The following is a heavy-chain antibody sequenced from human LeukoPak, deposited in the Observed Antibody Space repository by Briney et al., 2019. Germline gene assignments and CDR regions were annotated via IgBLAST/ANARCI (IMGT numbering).Heavy chain of an antibody. CDR1: GGTFSSYA. V-gene: IGHV1-69*13. D-gene: IGHD3-10*01. CDR2: IIPIFGTA. CDR3: ARTDYYGSGSYYNLSNYYYNYYMDV. Sequence: SVKVSCKASGGTFSSYAIIWVRQAPGQGLEWMGGIIPIFGTANYAQKFQGRVTITADESTSTAYMELSSLRSEDTAVYYCARTDYYGSGSYYNLSNYYYNYYMDVWGKGTTVTISS. J-gene: IGHJ6*03.